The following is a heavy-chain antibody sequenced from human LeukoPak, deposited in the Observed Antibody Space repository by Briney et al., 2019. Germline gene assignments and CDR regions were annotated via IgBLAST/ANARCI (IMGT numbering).Heavy chain of an antibody. CDR2: IKQDGSEK. J-gene: IGHJ5*02. V-gene: IGHV3-7*01. CDR3: ASQGEVT. CDR1: GFTFSNYW. Sequence: GGSLRLSRAASGFTFSNYWMNWVRQAPGKGLEWVANIKQDGSEKYYVDSVKGRFTISRDNAKNSLYLQMNSLRAEDTAVYYCASQGEVTWGQGTLVTVSS. D-gene: IGHD3-10*01.